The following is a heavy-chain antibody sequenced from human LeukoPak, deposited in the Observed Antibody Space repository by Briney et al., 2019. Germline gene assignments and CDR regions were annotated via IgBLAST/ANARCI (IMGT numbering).Heavy chain of an antibody. CDR3: ARASKRAGTTVTPTDY. CDR2: ISGGGGST. V-gene: IGHV3-23*01. Sequence: PGGSLRLSCAASGFSFGGYVMSWVRQAPGKGLEWVSSISGGGGSTYYADSVEGRFTISRDNSKNTLYLQMNSLRAEDTAVYYCARASKRAGTTVTPTDYWGQGTLVTVSS. D-gene: IGHD4-17*01. CDR1: GFSFGGYV. J-gene: IGHJ4*02.